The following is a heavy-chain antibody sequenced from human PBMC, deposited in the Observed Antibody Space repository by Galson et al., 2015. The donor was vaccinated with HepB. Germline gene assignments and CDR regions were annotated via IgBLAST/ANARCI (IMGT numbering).Heavy chain of an antibody. Sequence: SLRLSCAASGFTFSSYAMHWVRQAPGKGLEWVAVISYDGSNKYYADSVEGRFTISRDNSKNTLYLQMNSLRAEDTAVYYCASGEPTYYYDSSGLRGNAFDIWGQGTMVTVSS. J-gene: IGHJ3*02. CDR3: ASGEPTYYYDSSGLRGNAFDI. D-gene: IGHD3-22*01. CDR2: ISYDGSNK. V-gene: IGHV3-30*04. CDR1: GFTFSSYA.